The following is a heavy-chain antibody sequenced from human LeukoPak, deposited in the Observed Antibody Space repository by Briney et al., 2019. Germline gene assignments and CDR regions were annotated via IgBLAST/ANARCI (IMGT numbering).Heavy chain of an antibody. CDR3: ARGVLDSLGTGCDY. J-gene: IGHJ4*02. CDR1: GDSINYYY. D-gene: IGHD1-1*01. V-gene: IGHV4-59*12. CDR2: IYYNGVT. Sequence: SETLSPTCSVSGDSINYYYWSWIRQPPGKGLEWIGYIYYNGVTNYNPSLKSRVTISVDTSKNQFSLKLTSVTAADTAVYYCARGVLDSLGTGCDYWGQGTLVTVSS.